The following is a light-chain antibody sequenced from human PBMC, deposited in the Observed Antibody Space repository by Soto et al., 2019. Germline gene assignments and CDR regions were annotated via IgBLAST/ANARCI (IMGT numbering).Light chain of an antibody. Sequence: QSVLTQPPSVSGAPGQRVTISCTGSSSNIGAGYDVHWYQQLPGTAPKLLIYGNSNRPSGVPDRFSGSKSGTSASLAITGLQAEDEADYYRKSYDSSLSGFYVFGTGTKVTVL. CDR3: KSYDSSLSGFYV. CDR2: GNS. CDR1: SSNIGAGYD. J-gene: IGLJ1*01. V-gene: IGLV1-40*01.